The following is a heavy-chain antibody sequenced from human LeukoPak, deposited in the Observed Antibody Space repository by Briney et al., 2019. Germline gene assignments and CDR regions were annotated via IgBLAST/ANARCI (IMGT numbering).Heavy chain of an antibody. V-gene: IGHV3-7*01. Sequence: GGSLRLSCAVSGFTFSGFWMSWSRQAPGKGLEWVASINSDGSEGYYADVVKGRFTISRDNAKDTLYLQMNSLRVEDTAVYYCARGGGIYGLWDYWGQGTLVTVSS. CDR3: ARGGGIYGLWDY. CDR2: INSDGSEG. J-gene: IGHJ4*02. D-gene: IGHD1-26*01. CDR1: GFTFSGFW.